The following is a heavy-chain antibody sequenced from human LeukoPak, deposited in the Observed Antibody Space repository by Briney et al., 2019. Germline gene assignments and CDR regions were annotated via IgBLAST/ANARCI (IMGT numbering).Heavy chain of an antibody. CDR3: VRDGEGVAISVNYWFDP. Sequence: ASVKVSCKASGYTFTSYDINWVRQASGRGLEWMGWMNPNNGKTGYAQKFQGRVTMTRDTSTSTAYMELRGLISEDTAVYYCVRDGEGVAISVNYWFDPWGQGTLVTVSS. V-gene: IGHV1-8*01. CDR2: MNPNNGKT. D-gene: IGHD3-10*01. CDR1: GYTFTSYD. J-gene: IGHJ5*02.